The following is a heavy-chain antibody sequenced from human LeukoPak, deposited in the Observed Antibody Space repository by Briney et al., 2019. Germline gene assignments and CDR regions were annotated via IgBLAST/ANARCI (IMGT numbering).Heavy chain of an antibody. CDR3: AREKGSGWYFFDY. Sequence: ASVKVSCKASVYIFTHYGIIWVRQAPGQGLEWMGWISGYNGNTNYAQKVQGRVTMTADTSSTTVYMELRSLTSDDTAMYYCAREKGSGWYFFDYWGQGTPVTVSS. J-gene: IGHJ4*02. V-gene: IGHV1-18*01. D-gene: IGHD6-19*01. CDR2: ISGYNGNT. CDR1: VYIFTHYG.